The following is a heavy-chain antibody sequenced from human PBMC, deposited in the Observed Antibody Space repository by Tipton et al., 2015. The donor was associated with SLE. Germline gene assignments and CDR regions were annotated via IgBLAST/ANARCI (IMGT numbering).Heavy chain of an antibody. V-gene: IGHV4-61*02. Sequence: TLSLTCTVSGGSISSGSYYWSWIRQPAGKGLEWIGRIYTSGSTNYNPSLKSRVTMSVDTSKNQFSLKLTSVTAADTAVYYCARFWGPNSWYFDYWGQGTLVTVSS. CDR2: IYTSGST. CDR3: ARFWGPNSWYFDY. J-gene: IGHJ4*02. CDR1: GGSISSGSYY. D-gene: IGHD6-13*01.